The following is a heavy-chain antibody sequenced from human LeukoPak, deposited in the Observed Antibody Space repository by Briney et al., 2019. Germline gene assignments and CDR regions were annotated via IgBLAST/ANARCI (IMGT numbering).Heavy chain of an antibody. V-gene: IGHV1-2*02. CDR3: ATAVGSGSYSSRL. CDR1: GYTFTGYY. Sequence: ASVKVSCKASGYTFTGYYMHWVRQAPGQGLEWMGWINPNSGGTNYAQKFQGRATMTRDTSISTAYMELSRLRSDDTAVYYCATAVGSGSYSSRLWGQGTLVTVSS. D-gene: IGHD3-10*01. J-gene: IGHJ4*02. CDR2: INPNSGGT.